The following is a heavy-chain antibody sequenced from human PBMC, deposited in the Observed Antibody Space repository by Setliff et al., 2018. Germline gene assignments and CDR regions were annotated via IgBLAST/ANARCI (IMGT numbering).Heavy chain of an antibody. CDR1: GESFSGYF. J-gene: IGHJ5*01. Sequence: SETLSLTCAVYGESFSGYFWSWIRQTPEKGLEWIGEISHSGNTNYNPSLKSRVTTSIDTSKNQFSLKLSSVTAADTAVYYCARARYCSGGRCYWTWLDSWAQGTLVTVSS. CDR2: ISHSGNT. CDR3: ARARYCSGGRCYWTWLDS. D-gene: IGHD2-15*01. V-gene: IGHV4-34*01.